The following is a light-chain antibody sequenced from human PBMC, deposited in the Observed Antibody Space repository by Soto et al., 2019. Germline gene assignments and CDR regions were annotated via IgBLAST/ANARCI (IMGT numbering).Light chain of an antibody. V-gene: IGKV3-11*01. CDR1: QSVNSPY. CDR2: GAY. J-gene: IGKJ5*01. Sequence: EFIHSPGPLSLSPGAGATLACMASQSVNSPYLAWYQQKPGQAPRVLIYGAYTRATGIPARFSGSGSGTDFTLTISSLEPEDFAVYYCQQRSNWPRRTSGQGRRPAI. CDR3: QQRSNWPRRT.